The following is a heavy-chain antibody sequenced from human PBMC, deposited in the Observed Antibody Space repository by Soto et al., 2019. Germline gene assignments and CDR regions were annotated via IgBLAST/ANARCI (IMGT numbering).Heavy chain of an antibody. CDR1: GGSISSGGYY. CDR3: ASDRQGHYYYYGMDV. CDR2: IYYSGST. Sequence: TLSLTCTVSGGSISSGGYYWSWIRQHPGKGLEWIGYIYYSGSTYYNPSLKSRVTISVDTSKNQFSLKLSSVTAADTAVYYCASDRQGHYYYYGMDVWGQGTTVTVSS. V-gene: IGHV4-31*03. J-gene: IGHJ6*02.